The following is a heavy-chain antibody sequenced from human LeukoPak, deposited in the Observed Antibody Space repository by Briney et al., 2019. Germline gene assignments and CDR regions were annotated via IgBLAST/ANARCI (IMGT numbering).Heavy chain of an antibody. CDR2: INPNSGGT. D-gene: IGHD3-16*02. Sequence: ASVKVSCKASGYTFTGYYMHWVRQAPGQGIEWMGRINPNSGGTNYAQKFQGRVTMTRDTSISTAYMELSRLRSDDTAVYYCARVVSLGELSSNDYWGQGTLVTVSS. V-gene: IGHV1-2*06. CDR1: GYTFTGYY. CDR3: ARVVSLGELSSNDY. J-gene: IGHJ4*02.